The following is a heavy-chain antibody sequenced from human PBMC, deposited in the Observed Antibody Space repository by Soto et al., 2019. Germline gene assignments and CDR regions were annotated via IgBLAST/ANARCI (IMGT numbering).Heavy chain of an antibody. J-gene: IGHJ6*02. CDR2: MIGRGSSK. V-gene: IGHV3-23*01. CDR3: AIEKGDYGNYYYYGMDV. Sequence: PGGPLRLSCAASVFTSSSYAMSWVRQAPGKGLDWVSAMIGRGSSKYYADSVKGRFRISKDNSKNTLYLQMNSLRAEDTAVYYCAIEKGDYGNYYYYGMDVWGQGTTVTVSS. D-gene: IGHD4-17*01. CDR1: VFTSSSYA.